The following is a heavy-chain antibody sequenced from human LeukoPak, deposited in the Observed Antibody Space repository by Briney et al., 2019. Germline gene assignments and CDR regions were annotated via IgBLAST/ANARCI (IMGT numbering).Heavy chain of an antibody. J-gene: IGHJ4*02. CDR3: ASYGSGAQASFDY. Sequence: ASVKVSCKASGYTFTSYYMHWVRQAPGQGLEWMGIINPSDGGTSYAQKFQGRVTMTRDTSMSTVYMELSSLRSEDTAVYYCASYGSGAQASFDYWGQGTLVTVSS. CDR2: INPSDGGT. CDR1: GYTFTSYY. V-gene: IGHV1-46*01. D-gene: IGHD3-10*01.